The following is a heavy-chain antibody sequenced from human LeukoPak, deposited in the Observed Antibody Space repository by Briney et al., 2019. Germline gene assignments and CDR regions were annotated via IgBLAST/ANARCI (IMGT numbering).Heavy chain of an antibody. D-gene: IGHD1-1*01. J-gene: IGHJ3*02. CDR2: IKQDGSTK. CDR3: ASDPPWTNDAFDI. Sequence: GGPLRLSCAASGFTLSSYWMTWVRQAPGKGLEWVANIKQDGSTKYYVDSVKGRFTISRDNAKNSLYLQMSSLRVDDTAVYYCASDPPWTNDAFDIWGQGTMVTVSS. CDR1: GFTLSSYW. V-gene: IGHV3-7*01.